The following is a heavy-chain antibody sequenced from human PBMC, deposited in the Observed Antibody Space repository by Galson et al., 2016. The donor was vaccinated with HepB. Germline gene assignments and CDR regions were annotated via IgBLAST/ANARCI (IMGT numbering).Heavy chain of an antibody. Sequence: SVKVSCKASGYTFSNYGISWVRQAPGQGLEWMGWTSANNDYTNNAQNLQGRVTMTTDTSTSTAYMELRSLNADDTAVYYCAREIPPDFWGQGTLVTVSS. J-gene: IGHJ4*02. CDR3: AREIPPDF. CDR2: TSANNDYT. CDR1: GYTFSNYG. V-gene: IGHV1-18*01. D-gene: IGHD2-21*01.